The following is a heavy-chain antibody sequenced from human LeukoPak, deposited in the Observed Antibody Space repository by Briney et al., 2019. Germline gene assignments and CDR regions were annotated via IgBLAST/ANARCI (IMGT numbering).Heavy chain of an antibody. D-gene: IGHD5-12*01. J-gene: IGHJ4*02. CDR3: AKGRYSGYDCPLDY. CDR2: ISYDGSNK. CDR1: GFTFSDYY. Sequence: PGESLRLSCAASGFTFSDYYMSWIRQAPGKGLEWVAVISYDGSNKYYADSVKGRFTICRDNSKNTLYLQMNSLRAEDTAVYYCAKGRYSGYDCPLDYWGQGTLVTVSS. V-gene: IGHV3-30*18.